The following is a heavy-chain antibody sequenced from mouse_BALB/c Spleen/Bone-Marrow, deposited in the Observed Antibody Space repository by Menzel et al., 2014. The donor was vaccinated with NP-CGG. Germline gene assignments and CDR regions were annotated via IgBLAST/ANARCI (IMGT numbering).Heavy chain of an antibody. J-gene: IGHJ2*01. CDR3: ARDYLYYFDY. CDR2: IRNKANGYTT. D-gene: IGHD2-1*01. Sequence: VQLKQSGGGLVQPGGFLRLSCATSGFTFTDHYMSWVRQPPGKALEWLGFIRNKANGYTTEYSASVKGRFTISRDNSQSSVYLQMNTLRAEDSATYYCARDYLYYFDYWGQGTTLTVSS. V-gene: IGHV7-3*02. CDR1: GFTFTDHY.